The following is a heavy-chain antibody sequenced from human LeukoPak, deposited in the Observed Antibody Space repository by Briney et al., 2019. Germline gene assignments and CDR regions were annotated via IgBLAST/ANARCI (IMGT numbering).Heavy chain of an antibody. CDR3: TTDPPPYCSGGSCYSIVLLDY. D-gene: IGHD2-15*01. CDR1: GFTFSNAW. J-gene: IGHJ4*02. Sequence: GGSLRLSCAASGFTFSNAWMSWVRQAPGKGLEGVGRIKSKTDGGTTDYAAPVKGRFTISRDDSKNTLYLQMNSLKTEDTAVYYCTTDPPPYCSGGSCYSIVLLDYWGQGTLVTVSS. CDR2: IKSKTDGGTT. V-gene: IGHV3-15*01.